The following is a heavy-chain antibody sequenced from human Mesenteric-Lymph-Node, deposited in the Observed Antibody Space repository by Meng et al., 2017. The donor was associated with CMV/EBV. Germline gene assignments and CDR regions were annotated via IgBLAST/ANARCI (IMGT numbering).Heavy chain of an antibody. CDR1: GFSFSSHE. J-gene: IGHJ6*02. Sequence: GGSLRLSCAASGFSFSSHEMNWVRQAPGKGLEWVSYISSSATTMYYADSVKGRFTISRDNAKNSLYLQMNSLRAEDTAVYYCASSGGSYHVWGQGTTVTVSS. V-gene: IGHV3-48*03. CDR2: ISSSATTM. CDR3: ASSGGSYHV. D-gene: IGHD1-26*01.